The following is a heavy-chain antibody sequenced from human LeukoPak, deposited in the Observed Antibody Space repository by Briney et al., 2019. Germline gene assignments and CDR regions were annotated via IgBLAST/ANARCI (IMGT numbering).Heavy chain of an antibody. D-gene: IGHD6-13*01. J-gene: IGHJ3*02. CDR3: ARDTEQLGAFDI. V-gene: IGHV3-21*01. CDR1: GFTFTTYT. Sequence: GGSLRLSCATSGFTFTTYTIHWVRQAPGKGLEWVSSISSSSSYIYYADSVKGRFTISRDNAKNSLYLQMNSLRAEDTAVYYCARDTEQLGAFDIWGQGTMVTVSS. CDR2: ISSSSSYI.